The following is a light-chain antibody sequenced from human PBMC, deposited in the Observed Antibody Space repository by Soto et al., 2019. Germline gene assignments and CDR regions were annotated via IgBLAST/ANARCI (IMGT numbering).Light chain of an antibody. CDR1: SSNIGNNY. CDR2: DND. CDR3: GTWDSSLNAVV. V-gene: IGLV1-51*01. J-gene: IGLJ2*01. Sequence: QSVLTQPPSVSAAPGQKVTISCSGSSSNIGNNYVSWYQQLPGTAPKLLIYDNDNRPSGIPDRFSGSKSGTSATLGITGLQTGDEADYYCGTWDSSLNAVVFGGRTKLTVL.